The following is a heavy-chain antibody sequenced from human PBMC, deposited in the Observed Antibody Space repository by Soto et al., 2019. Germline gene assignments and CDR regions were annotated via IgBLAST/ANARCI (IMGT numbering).Heavy chain of an antibody. V-gene: IGHV4-34*01. CDR2: INHSGST. J-gene: IGHJ4*02. Sequence: SETLSLTCAVSGGSFSGYYWSWIRQPPGKGLEWIGEINHSGSTNYNPSLKSRVTISVDTSKNQFSLKLSSVTAADTAVYYCARHLGDGYKDFFDYWGQGTLVTVSS. CDR1: GGSFSGYY. D-gene: IGHD5-12*01. CDR3: ARHLGDGYKDFFDY.